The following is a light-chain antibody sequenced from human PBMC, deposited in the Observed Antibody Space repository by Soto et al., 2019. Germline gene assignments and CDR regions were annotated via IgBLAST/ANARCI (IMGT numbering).Light chain of an antibody. Sequence: DIQMTQSPSSLSASVGDRVTITCRASQGISSDLGWYQQKPGKAPKRLIYAASPLQSGVPSRFSGSGSGTEFTLTISSLQPEDFATYYCLQHNSDPPTFGRGTKVDIK. CDR2: AAS. CDR3: LQHNSDPPT. J-gene: IGKJ3*01. CDR1: QGISSD. V-gene: IGKV1-17*01.